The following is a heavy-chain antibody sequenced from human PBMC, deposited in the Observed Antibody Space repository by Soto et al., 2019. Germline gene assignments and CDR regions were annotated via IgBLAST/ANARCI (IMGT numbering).Heavy chain of an antibody. CDR2: INHSGST. CDR1: GGSFSGYY. J-gene: IGHJ6*02. CDR3: ASGRVRGVIKTSYYYYYGMDV. D-gene: IGHD3-10*01. V-gene: IGHV4-34*01. Sequence: SETLSLTCAVYGGSFSGYYWSWIRQPPGKGLEWIGEINHSGSTNYNPSLKSRVTISVDTSKNQFSLKLSSVTAADTAVYYCASGRVRGVIKTSYYYYYGMDVWGQGATVTVSS.